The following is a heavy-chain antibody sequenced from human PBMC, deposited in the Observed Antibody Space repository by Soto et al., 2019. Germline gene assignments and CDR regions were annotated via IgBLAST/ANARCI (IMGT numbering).Heavy chain of an antibody. D-gene: IGHD2-2*01. CDR2: SYRGGRT. J-gene: IGHJ3*02. CDR1: GFSVSNNY. V-gene: IGHV3-53*01. CDR3: VSDTSEDGGAFDI. Sequence: GWSLRLSCAVSGFSVSNNYFSWVRQAPGKALEWVSGSYRGGRTYYADAVKGRSTISTDISKNTLHLQLDSLRSEDTAVYYCVSDTSEDGGAFDIWGQGTKVTVSS.